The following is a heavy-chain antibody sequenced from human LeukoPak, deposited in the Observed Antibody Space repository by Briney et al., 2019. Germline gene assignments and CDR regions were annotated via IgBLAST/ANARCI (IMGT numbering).Heavy chain of an antibody. CDR3: ARELVAAAYWFDP. D-gene: IGHD6-13*01. J-gene: IGHJ5*02. Sequence: ASAKVSCKASGYTFTGYYMHWVRQAPGQGLEWMGWINPNSGGTNYAQKFQGRVTMTRDTSISTAYMELSRLRSDDTAVYYCARELVAAAYWFDPWGQGTLVTVSS. CDR2: INPNSGGT. CDR1: GYTFTGYY. V-gene: IGHV1-2*02.